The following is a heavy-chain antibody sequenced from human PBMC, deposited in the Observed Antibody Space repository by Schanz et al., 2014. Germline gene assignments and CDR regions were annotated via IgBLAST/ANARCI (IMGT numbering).Heavy chain of an antibody. D-gene: IGHD3-10*01. CDR1: GFTFSSYW. CDR3: ARPALWFGDNCFDP. J-gene: IGHJ5*02. CDR2: IKSDGSST. V-gene: IGHV3-74*01. Sequence: EVQLVESGGGLVQPGGSLRLSCAASGFTFSSYWMHWVPQVPGKGLVWVSRIKSDGSSTSYADSVKGRFTISRDNAKNTLYLQMNSLRAEDTAVYYCARPALWFGDNCFDPWGQGTLVTVSS.